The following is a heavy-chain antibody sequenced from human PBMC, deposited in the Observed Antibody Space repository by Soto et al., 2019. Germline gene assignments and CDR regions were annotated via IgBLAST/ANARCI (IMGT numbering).Heavy chain of an antibody. CDR1: GFTFSSYG. CDR3: ANDRNSLPHSYYYGMDL. V-gene: IGHV3-30*18. J-gene: IGHJ6*02. D-gene: IGHD2-2*01. Sequence: PGGSLRLSCAASGFTFSSYGMHWVRQAPGKGLEWVAVISYDGSNKYYADSVKGRFTISRDNSKNTLYLQMNSLRAQDTAVYYLANDRNSLPHSYYYGMDLWGQGTTVTLSS. CDR2: ISYDGSNK.